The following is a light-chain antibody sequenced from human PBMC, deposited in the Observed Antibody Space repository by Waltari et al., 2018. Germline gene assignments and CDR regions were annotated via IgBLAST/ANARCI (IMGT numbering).Light chain of an antibody. CDR3: QQYYNAPLT. J-gene: IGKJ4*01. CDR1: QSVLHSSNNKNY. V-gene: IGKV4-1*01. Sequence: DIVMTQSPDSLALSLGERATINCKSSQSVLHSSNNKNYLAWYQQKPGHTPNLLIYWASTRESGVPDRFSGSGSGTDFTLTISSLQAEDVAVYYCQQYYNAPLTFGGGTKVEIK. CDR2: WAS.